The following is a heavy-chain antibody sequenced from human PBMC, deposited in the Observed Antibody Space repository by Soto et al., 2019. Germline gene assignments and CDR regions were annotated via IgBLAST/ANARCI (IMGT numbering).Heavy chain of an antibody. V-gene: IGHV2-5*02. CDR3: AQRLRGYGLGRERANYFEP. Sequence: QITLKESGPTLVRPTQTLTLTCTFSGFSLSTTGVGVGWIRQPPGKALEWLALIYWDDDKRYSPSLKSRLTITKDTSKNEVSLTMTNMDPVDTATYYCAQRLRGYGLGRERANYFEPRGQGTLVTVSS. CDR1: GFSLSTTGVG. J-gene: IGHJ5*02. CDR2: IYWDDDK. D-gene: IGHD3-10*01.